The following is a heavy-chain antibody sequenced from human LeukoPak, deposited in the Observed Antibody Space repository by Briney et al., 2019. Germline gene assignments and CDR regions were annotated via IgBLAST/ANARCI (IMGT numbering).Heavy chain of an antibody. D-gene: IGHD2-15*01. CDR1: GFTFSRYS. Sequence: AGGSLRLPCAASGFTFSRYSMNWVRQAPGEGLEWVSYISSSGGTIYYADSVKGRFTISRDNAENSLYLQMNSLRDEDTAVYYCARLWGYCSGGSCYSTPYWGQGTLVTVSS. J-gene: IGHJ4*02. V-gene: IGHV3-48*02. CDR3: ARLWGYCSGGSCYSTPY. CDR2: ISSSGGTI.